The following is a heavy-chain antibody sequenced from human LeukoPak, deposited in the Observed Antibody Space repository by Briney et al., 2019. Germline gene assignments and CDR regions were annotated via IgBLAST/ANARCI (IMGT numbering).Heavy chain of an antibody. V-gene: IGHV3-48*01. CDR3: AYSGSYTGH. Sequence: PGGSLRLSCAASGFTFSSYSMNWVRQAPGKGLEWVSYISSSSSTIYYADSVKGRFTISRDNAKNSLYLQMNSLRAEDTAVYYCAYSGSYTGHWGQGILVTVSS. CDR1: GFTFSSYS. CDR2: ISSSSSTI. D-gene: IGHD1-26*01. J-gene: IGHJ4*02.